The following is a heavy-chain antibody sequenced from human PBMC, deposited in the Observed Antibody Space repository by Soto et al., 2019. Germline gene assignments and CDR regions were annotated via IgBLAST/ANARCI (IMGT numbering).Heavy chain of an antibody. CDR1: GFTFSSYA. D-gene: IGHD1-26*01. CDR2: ISYDGSNK. Sequence: ESGGGVVQPGRSLRLSCAASGFTFSSYAMHWVRQAPGKGLEWVAVISYDGSNKYYADSVKGRFTISRDNSKNTLYLQMNSLRAEDTAVYYCAREGGSSDYYYYGMDVWGQGTTVTVSS. CDR3: AREGGSSDYYYYGMDV. V-gene: IGHV3-30-3*01. J-gene: IGHJ6*02.